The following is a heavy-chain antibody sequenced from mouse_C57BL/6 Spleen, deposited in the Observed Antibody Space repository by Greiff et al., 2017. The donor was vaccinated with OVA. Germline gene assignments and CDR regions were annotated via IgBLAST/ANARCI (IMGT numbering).Heavy chain of an antibody. CDR1: GFTFSSYG. V-gene: IGHV5-6*01. CDR3: AEYDYDGSY. D-gene: IGHD2-4*01. J-gene: IGHJ3*01. Sequence: EVKLQESGGDLVKPGGSLKLSCAASGFTFSSYGMSWVRQTPDKRLEWVATISSGGSYTYYPDSVKGRFTISRDNAKNTLYLQMSSLKSEDTAMYYCAEYDYDGSYWGQGTLVTVSA. CDR2: ISSGGSYT.